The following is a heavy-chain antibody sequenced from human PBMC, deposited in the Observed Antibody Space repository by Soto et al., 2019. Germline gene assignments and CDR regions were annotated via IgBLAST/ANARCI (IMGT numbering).Heavy chain of an antibody. CDR2: ISNYNGST. Sequence: ASVKVSCKASDYTFTSYDISWVRQAPGQGLEWMGWISNYNGSTNYAQRLQGRVTMTTDISTSTAYMELRSLRSDDTAVYYCGRDLGYGDYRIDYRRQGTLVTVSS. CDR3: GRDLGYGDYRIDY. J-gene: IGHJ4*02. V-gene: IGHV1-18*01. D-gene: IGHD4-17*01. CDR1: DYTFTSYD.